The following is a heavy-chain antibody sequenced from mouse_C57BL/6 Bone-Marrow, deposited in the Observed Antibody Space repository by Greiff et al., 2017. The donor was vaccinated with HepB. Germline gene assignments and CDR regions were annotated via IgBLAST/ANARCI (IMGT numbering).Heavy chain of an antibody. D-gene: IGHD1-1*01. J-gene: IGHJ3*01. Sequence: VKLQESGAELVRPGASVKLSCKASGYTFTDYYINWVKQRPGQGLEWIARIYPGSGNTYYNEKFKGKATMTAEKSSSTAYMQLSSLTSEDSAVYCCARSRYYGPFAYWGQGTLVTVSA. CDR1: GYTFTDYY. V-gene: IGHV1-76*01. CDR3: ARSRYYGPFAY. CDR2: IYPGSGNT.